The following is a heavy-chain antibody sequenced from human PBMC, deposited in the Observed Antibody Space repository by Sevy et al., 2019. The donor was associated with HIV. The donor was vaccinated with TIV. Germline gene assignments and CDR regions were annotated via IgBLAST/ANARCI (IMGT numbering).Heavy chain of an antibody. V-gene: IGHV3-30-3*01. CDR3: ARDSGYTINYAPWAT. Sequence: GGSLRLSCAASGFTFSTYPMHWVRQSPGKGLEWVTVISYDGSSKYYADSVKGRFTISRDNSKNTVFLQMDSLRVDDAAVYYCARDSGYTINYAPWATWGQGALVTVS. CDR2: ISYDGSSK. J-gene: IGHJ5*02. CDR1: GFTFSTYP. D-gene: IGHD5-12*01.